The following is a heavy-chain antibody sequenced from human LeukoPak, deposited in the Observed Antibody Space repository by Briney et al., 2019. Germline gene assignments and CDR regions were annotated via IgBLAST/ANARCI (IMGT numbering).Heavy chain of an antibody. J-gene: IGHJ5*02. D-gene: IGHD7-27*01. Sequence: GGSLRLSCAASGFTFSRYGMAGVRQAPGKGLEWVSGISGSGGDSYYADAVKGRFTISRDNSKNTLFLQINSLRAEDTAVYYCAKDLWGENWFDPWGPGSLVIVSS. CDR2: ISGSGGDS. CDR1: GFTFSRYG. V-gene: IGHV3-23*01. CDR3: AKDLWGENWFDP.